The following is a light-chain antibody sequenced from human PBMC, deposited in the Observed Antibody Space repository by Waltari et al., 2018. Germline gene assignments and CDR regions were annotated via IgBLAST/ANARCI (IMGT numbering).Light chain of an antibody. CDR3: NSRDSSGNLHLV. Sequence: SSELTQDPAVSVALGQTVRITCQGDSLRSYYASWYQQKPGQAPVLVIYSQSTPPPALQDRFSGSRAGTKASLPITPAQADDEPHSSWNSRDSSGNLHLVFGGGTPLAVL. J-gene: IGLJ2*01. CDR1: SLRSYY. V-gene: IGLV3-19*01. CDR2: SQS.